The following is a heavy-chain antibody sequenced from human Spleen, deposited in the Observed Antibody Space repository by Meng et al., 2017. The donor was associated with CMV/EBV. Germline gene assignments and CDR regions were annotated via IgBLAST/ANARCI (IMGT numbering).Heavy chain of an antibody. D-gene: IGHD6-6*01. V-gene: IGHV3-23*01. CDR2: TSGSGSST. Sequence: GESLKISCIASGFTFDDFALHWVRQTPGKGLEWVSGTSGSGSSTYYADSVKGRFTISRDNSKNTLYLQMNSLRAEDTAVYFCAKGRAIEYSTSSGDYWGQGTLVTVSS. CDR1: GFTFDDFA. CDR3: AKGRAIEYSTSSGDY. J-gene: IGHJ4*02.